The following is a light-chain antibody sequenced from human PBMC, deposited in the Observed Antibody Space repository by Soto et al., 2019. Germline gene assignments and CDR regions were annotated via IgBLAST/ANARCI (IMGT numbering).Light chain of an antibody. Sequence: NFMLAQPNSVSESPGKTITISCTRSGGSIASNYVQWFQQRPGRSPTTVIYEDNQRPSGVPDRFSGSIDSSSNSASLTISGLKTEDEATYYCQSFDSSDQVFGGGTKLTVL. CDR1: GGSIASNY. CDR3: QSFDSSDQV. CDR2: EDN. V-gene: IGLV6-57*01. J-gene: IGLJ3*02.